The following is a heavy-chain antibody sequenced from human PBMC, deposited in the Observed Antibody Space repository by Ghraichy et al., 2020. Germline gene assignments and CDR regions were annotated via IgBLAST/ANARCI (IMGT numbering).Heavy chain of an antibody. D-gene: IGHD2-15*01. Sequence: SVKVSCKASGGTFSSYAISWVRQAPGQGLEWMGGIIPIFGTANYAQKFQGRVTITADESTSTAYMELSSLRSEDTAVYYCARDRYCSGGSCYSFLDYWGQGTLVTVSS. V-gene: IGHV1-69*13. J-gene: IGHJ4*02. CDR2: IIPIFGTA. CDR1: GGTFSSYA. CDR3: ARDRYCSGGSCYSFLDY.